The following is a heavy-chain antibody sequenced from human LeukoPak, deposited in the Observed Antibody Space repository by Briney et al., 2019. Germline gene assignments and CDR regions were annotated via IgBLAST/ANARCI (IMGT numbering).Heavy chain of an antibody. CDR2: IYPGDSDT. J-gene: IGHJ4*02. D-gene: IGHD6-19*01. V-gene: IGHV5-51*01. CDR3: ARTIGSYTTGWYNIDY. Sequence: GESLNISCKGSGYSFTNYWIAWLRQMPGKGLEWMGLIYPGDSDTRYSPSFQGQVTISADKSITTAYLQWSSLKASDTAIYYCARTIGSYTTGWYNIDYWGQGTLVTVSS. CDR1: GYSFTNYW.